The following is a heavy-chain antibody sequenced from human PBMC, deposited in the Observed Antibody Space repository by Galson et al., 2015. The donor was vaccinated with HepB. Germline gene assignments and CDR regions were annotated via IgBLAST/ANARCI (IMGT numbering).Heavy chain of an antibody. J-gene: IGHJ6*02. CDR3: ARYSGLAVRGENSYGMDV. D-gene: IGHD3-10*01. CDR1: GGSISSYY. V-gene: IGHV4-59*01. CDR2: IYYSGST. Sequence: SETLSLTCTVSGGSISSYYWSWIRQPPGKGLEWIGYIYYSGSTNYNPSLKSRVTISVDTSKNQFSLKLSSVTAADTAVYYCARYSGLAVRGENSYGMDVWGQGTTVTVSS.